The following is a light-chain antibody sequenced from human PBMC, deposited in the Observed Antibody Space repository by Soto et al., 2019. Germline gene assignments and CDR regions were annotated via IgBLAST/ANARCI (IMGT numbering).Light chain of an antibody. Sequence: EIVLTQSPATLSVSPGDTATLSCRASQSVGTYLGWYQQKPGQAPRLLIYGTSSRATGIPDRFSGSGSGTDFTLTISRLEPEDFAVYYCQQYGSSPQAFGQGTKVDIK. J-gene: IGKJ1*01. CDR2: GTS. CDR3: QQYGSSPQA. V-gene: IGKV3-20*01. CDR1: QSVGTY.